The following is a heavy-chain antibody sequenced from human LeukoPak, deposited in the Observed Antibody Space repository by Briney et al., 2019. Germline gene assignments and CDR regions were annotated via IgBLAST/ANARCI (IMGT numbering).Heavy chain of an antibody. J-gene: IGHJ6*02. CDR1: GFTFSSYG. V-gene: IGHV3-30*18. D-gene: IGHD5-12*01. Sequence: TGGSLRLSCAASGFTFSSYGMHWVRQAPGKGLEWVAVISYDGSNKYYADSVKGRFTISRGNSKNTLYLQMNSLRAEDTAVYYCAKEVATSPYYYYGMDVWGQGTTVTVSS. CDR3: AKEVATSPYYYYGMDV. CDR2: ISYDGSNK.